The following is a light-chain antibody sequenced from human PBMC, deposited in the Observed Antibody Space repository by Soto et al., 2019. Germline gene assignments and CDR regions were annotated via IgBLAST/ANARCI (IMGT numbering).Light chain of an antibody. CDR2: EGS. V-gene: IGLV2-23*01. CDR1: SNDVGNYNL. CDR3: CSYAGSTTYV. J-gene: IGLJ1*01. Sequence: QSALTQPASVSGSPGQSINISCTGTSNDVGNYNLVSWYQHHPGKAPKLMIYEGSERPSGVSNRFSGSKSGNTASLTISGLQAEDEADYYCCSYAGSTTYVFGTGTKLTVL.